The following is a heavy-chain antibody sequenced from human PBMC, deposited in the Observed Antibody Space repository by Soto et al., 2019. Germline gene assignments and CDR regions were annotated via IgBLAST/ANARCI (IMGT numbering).Heavy chain of an antibody. Sequence: ASVKVSCKASGYTFTSYYMHWVRQAPGQGLEWMGIINPSGGSTSYTQKLQGRVTMTRDTSTSTVYMELSSLRSEDTAVYYCARDSRIAAAVLSYYFCIVVLGEAITVTVSS. CDR1: GYTFTSYY. V-gene: IGHV1-46*01. D-gene: IGHD6-13*01. CDR3: ARDSRIAAAVLSYYFCIVV. J-gene: IGHJ6*03. CDR2: INPSGGST.